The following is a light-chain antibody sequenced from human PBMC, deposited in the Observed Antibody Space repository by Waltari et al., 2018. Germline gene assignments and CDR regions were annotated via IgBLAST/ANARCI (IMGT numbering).Light chain of an antibody. CDR3: QAWDSITSHVV. J-gene: IGLJ2*01. Sequence: SYELTQPPSVSVSTGQTASITCSGDKLGDLYACWYQQTPGQSPVLVIYQDTRRPSGIPERFSGSNSGNTATLTISGTQAMDEADYYCQAWDSITSHVVFGGGTKLTIL. V-gene: IGLV3-1*01. CDR2: QDT. CDR1: KLGDLY.